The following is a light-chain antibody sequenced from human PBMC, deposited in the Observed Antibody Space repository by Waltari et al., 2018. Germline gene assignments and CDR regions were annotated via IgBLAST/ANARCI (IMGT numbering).Light chain of an antibody. J-gene: IGKJ1*01. CDR3: MQSRLWPWT. CDR2: YVS. V-gene: IGKV2-30*01. CDR1: QSLVYNDGNTY. Sequence: DVVLAQSPLSLPVTLGQPASISCRSSQSLVYNDGNTYLNWFQQRPGQSPRRLISYVSNRDSGVPDRFSGSGSGTDFTLEISRVEAEDVGVYYCMQSRLWPWTLGQGTTVEIK.